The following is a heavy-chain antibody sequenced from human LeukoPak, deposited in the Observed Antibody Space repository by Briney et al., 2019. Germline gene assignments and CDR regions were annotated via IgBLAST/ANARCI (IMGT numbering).Heavy chain of an antibody. CDR3: ARGTIYDSSGYYGYYYGMDV. J-gene: IGHJ6*02. CDR2: IYYSGTT. Sequence: SETLSLTCTVSGGSISRGGYYWSWIRQHPGKGLEWIGYIYYSGTTYYNPSLKSRVTISVDTPKNQFSLNLSSVTAADTAVYYCARGTIYDSSGYYGYYYGMDVWGQGTTVTVSS. V-gene: IGHV4-31*03. CDR1: GGSISRGGYY. D-gene: IGHD3-22*01.